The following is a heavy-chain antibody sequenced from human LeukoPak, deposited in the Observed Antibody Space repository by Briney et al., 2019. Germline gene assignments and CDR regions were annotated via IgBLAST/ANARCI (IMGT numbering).Heavy chain of an antibody. Sequence: PGGSLRLSCAASGFTFDDYGMSWVRQAPGKGLEWVSGINWNGGSTGYADSVKGRFTISRDNAKNSLYLQMNSLRAEDTALYYCARAISGWPAFSGYYYYYMDVWGKGTTVTVSS. D-gene: IGHD6-19*01. J-gene: IGHJ6*03. CDR2: INWNGGST. CDR1: GFTFDDYG. V-gene: IGHV3-20*04. CDR3: ARAISGWPAFSGYYYYYMDV.